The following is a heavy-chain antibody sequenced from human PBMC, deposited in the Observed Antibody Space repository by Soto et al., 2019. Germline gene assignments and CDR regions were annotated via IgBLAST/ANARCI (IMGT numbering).Heavy chain of an antibody. D-gene: IGHD3-16*01. V-gene: IGHV1-18*03. CDR3: ARGGTPIDY. Sequence: QVQLVQSGAEVKKPGASVKVSCKASGYTFTNFGISWVRQAPGQGLEWMGWISAYNGNTNYARYFQGRVTMTTDTSTSTAHREATRLRSDAMAVYYWARGGTPIDYWGQGTLVTVSS. J-gene: IGHJ4*02. CDR1: GYTFTNFG. CDR2: ISAYNGNT.